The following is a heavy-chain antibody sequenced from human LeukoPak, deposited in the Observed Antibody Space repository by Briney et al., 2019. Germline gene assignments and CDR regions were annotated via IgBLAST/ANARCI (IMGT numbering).Heavy chain of an antibody. CDR3: AKSLYYYDSTFDY. CDR2: ISGSGDST. CDR1: GFTFSTYA. Sequence: PGGSLRLSCAASGFTFSTYAMSWVRQAPGKGLEWVSTISGSGDSTYYADSMKGRFTISRDNSKNTLYLQVNSLRAEDTAVYYCAKSLYYYDSTFDYWGQGTLVTVSS. D-gene: IGHD3-22*01. V-gene: IGHV3-23*01. J-gene: IGHJ4*02.